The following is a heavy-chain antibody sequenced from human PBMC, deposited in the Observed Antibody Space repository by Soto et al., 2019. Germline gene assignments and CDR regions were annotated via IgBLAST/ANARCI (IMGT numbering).Heavy chain of an antibody. V-gene: IGHV3-13*01. D-gene: IGHD3-10*01. CDR1: GFTYNSYD. CDR3: TRAAFGDGMDL. J-gene: IGHJ6*02. Sequence: EVQLVESGGGLVQPGGSLRLSCEAFGFTYNSYDMHWVRRVPGKGLEWVSSMGGAGAREYAGSVKGRFIISRDNAKNSLYLQMDNLRAGDTAVYYCTRAAFGDGMDLWGQGTPVTVS. CDR2: MGGAGAR.